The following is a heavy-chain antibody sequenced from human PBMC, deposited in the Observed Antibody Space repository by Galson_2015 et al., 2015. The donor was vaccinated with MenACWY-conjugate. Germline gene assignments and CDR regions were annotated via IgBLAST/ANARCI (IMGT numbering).Heavy chain of an antibody. J-gene: IGHJ4*02. CDR1: GFTFSNFW. CDR3: ARLRAVAGLRFFDY. Sequence: SLRLSCAASGFTFSNFWMSWVRQTPGKGLEWVANLKQTGGEEFHVDSVKGRFTISRDDAKNSLYLQMNSLRAEDTAVYYCARLRAVAGLRFFDYWGQGTLVTVS. CDR2: LKQTGGEE. D-gene: IGHD6-19*01. V-gene: IGHV3-7*03.